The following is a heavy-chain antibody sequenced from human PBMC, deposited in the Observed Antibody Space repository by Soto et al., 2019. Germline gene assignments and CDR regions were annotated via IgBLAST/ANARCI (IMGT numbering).Heavy chain of an antibody. V-gene: IGHV3-74*01. D-gene: IGHD2-15*01. CDR1: GFTFSNYW. CDR3: ARGDCVGGTCYSLAGSFYYYMDV. Sequence: VQLVESGGGLVQPGGSLRLSCVASGFTFSNYWMYWVRQAPGEGLVWVSRINNDGSVSSYADSVKGRLTISRDNAKNTLYLQMDSLRAEDTAVYYCARGDCVGGTCYSLAGSFYYYMDVWGKGTTVTVFS. CDR2: INNDGSVS. J-gene: IGHJ6*03.